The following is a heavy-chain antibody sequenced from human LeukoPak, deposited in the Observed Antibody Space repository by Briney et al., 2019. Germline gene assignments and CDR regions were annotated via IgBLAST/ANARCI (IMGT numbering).Heavy chain of an antibody. CDR3: ARPDDSESFYRANHY. CDR1: GFSFNSYP. J-gene: IGHJ4*02. V-gene: IGHV3-30*04. CDR2: ISNDGNNK. Sequence: PGRSLRLSCAASGFSFNSYPMHWVRQAPGKGLEWVAVISNDGNNKYYADSVKGRFTISRDNSNNTLSLQMNGLRVEDTAMYYCARPDDSESFYRANHYWGRGTLVTVS. D-gene: IGHD3-10*01.